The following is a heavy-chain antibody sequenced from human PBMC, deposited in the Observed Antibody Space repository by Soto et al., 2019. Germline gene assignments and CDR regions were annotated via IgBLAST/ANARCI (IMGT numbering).Heavy chain of an antibody. CDR3: ARDRDIAVATDAFDI. J-gene: IGHJ3*02. Sequence: GESLKISCAASGFTFSSYAMHWVRQAPGKGLEWEAVISYDGSNKYYADSVKGRFTISRDNSKNTLYLQMNSLRAEDTAVYYCARDRDIAVATDAFDIWGQGTMVTVSS. CDR2: ISYDGSNK. V-gene: IGHV3-30-3*01. D-gene: IGHD6-19*01. CDR1: GFTFSSYA.